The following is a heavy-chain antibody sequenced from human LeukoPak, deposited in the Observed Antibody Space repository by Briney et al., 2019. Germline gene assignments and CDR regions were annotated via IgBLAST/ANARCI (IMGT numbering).Heavy chain of an antibody. CDR3: ARGRGSYYEWFGP. D-gene: IGHD1-26*01. CDR2: INPNSGGT. J-gene: IGHJ5*02. Sequence: ASVKVSCKASGYTFTGYYMHWVRQAPGQGLEWMGWINPNSGGTNYAQKFQGRVTMTRDTSISTAYMELSRLRSDDTAVYYCARGRGSYYEWFGPRGQGTLVTVSS. CDR1: GYTFTGYY. V-gene: IGHV1-2*02.